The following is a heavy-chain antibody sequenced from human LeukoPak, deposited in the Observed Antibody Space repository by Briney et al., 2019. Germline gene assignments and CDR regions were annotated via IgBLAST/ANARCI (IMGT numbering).Heavy chain of an antibody. CDR2: ISSNGGST. Sequence: GGSLRLSCAASGFTFSSYAMHWVRQAPGKGLEYVSAISSNGGSTYYADSVKGRFTTSRDNSKNTLYLQMSSLRAEDTAVYYCVKGRTMIVVVHFDYWGQGTLVTVSS. CDR3: VKGRTMIVVVHFDY. D-gene: IGHD3-22*01. J-gene: IGHJ4*02. V-gene: IGHV3-64D*09. CDR1: GFTFSSYA.